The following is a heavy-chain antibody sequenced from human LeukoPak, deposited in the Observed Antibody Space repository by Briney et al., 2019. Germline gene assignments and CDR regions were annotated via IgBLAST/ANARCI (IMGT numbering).Heavy chain of an antibody. D-gene: IGHD1-7*01. CDR1: GGSISSGSYY. CDR3: ASSTGTTSDFDY. CDR2: IYTSGST. J-gene: IGHJ4*02. Sequence: PSETLSLTCTVSGGSISSGSYYWSWIRQPAGKGLEWIGRIYTSGSTNYNPSLNSRVTISVDTSKNQFSLKLSPVTAADTAVYYCASSTGTTSDFDYWGQGTLVTVSS. V-gene: IGHV4-61*02.